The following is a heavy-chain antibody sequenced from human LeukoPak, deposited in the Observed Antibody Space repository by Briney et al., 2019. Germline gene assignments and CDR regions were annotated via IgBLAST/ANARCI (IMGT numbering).Heavy chain of an antibody. J-gene: IGHJ4*02. D-gene: IGHD3-22*01. V-gene: IGHV4-39*01. Sequence: SSETLSLTCTVSGGSISSSSYYWGWIRQPPGKGLEWIGSIYYSGSTYYNPSLKSRVTISVDTSKNQFSLKLSSVTAADTAVYYCARGDSSGYYLLPIDYWGQGTLVTVSS. CDR1: GGSISSSSYY. CDR3: ARGDSSGYYLLPIDY. CDR2: IYYSGST.